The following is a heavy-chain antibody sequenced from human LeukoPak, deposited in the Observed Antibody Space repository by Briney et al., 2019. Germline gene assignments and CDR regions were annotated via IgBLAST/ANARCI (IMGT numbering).Heavy chain of an antibody. J-gene: IGHJ4*02. Sequence: PSETLSLTCTVSGGSISSSSYYWGWIRQPPGKGLEWIGSIYYGGSTYYNPSLKSRVTISVDTSKNQFSLKLSSVTAADTAVYYCARGRQGGYFDYWGQGTLVTVSS. D-gene: IGHD1-26*01. CDR1: GGSISSSSYY. CDR2: IYYGGST. CDR3: ARGRQGGYFDY. V-gene: IGHV4-39*07.